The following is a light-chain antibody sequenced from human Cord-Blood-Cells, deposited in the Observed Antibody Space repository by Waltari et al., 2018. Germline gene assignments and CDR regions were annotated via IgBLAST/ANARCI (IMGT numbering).Light chain of an antibody. Sequence: QSALTQPASVSGAPGQSITISCTGTRSDVGSYNLVSWYQQHPGKAPKRRIYEGSKRPSGVSNRCSGSKSGNTASLTRPGLQAEGEADYYCCSYAGSSTVFGGGAKLTVL. V-gene: IGLV2-23*01. CDR2: EGS. CDR3: CSYAGSSTV. J-gene: IGLJ2*01. CDR1: RSDVGSYNL.